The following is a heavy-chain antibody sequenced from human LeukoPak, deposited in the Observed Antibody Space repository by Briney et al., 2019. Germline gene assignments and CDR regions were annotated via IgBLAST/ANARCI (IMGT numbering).Heavy chain of an antibody. CDR3: ARVTTVTNKIDY. D-gene: IGHD4-11*01. Sequence: PSETLSLTCAVYGGSFSGYYWSWIRQPPGKGLEWIGEINHSGGTNYNPSLKSRVTISVDTSKNQFSLKLSSVTAADTAVYYCARVTTVTNKIDYWGQGTLVTVSS. CDR1: GGSFSGYY. V-gene: IGHV4-34*01. J-gene: IGHJ4*02. CDR2: INHSGGT.